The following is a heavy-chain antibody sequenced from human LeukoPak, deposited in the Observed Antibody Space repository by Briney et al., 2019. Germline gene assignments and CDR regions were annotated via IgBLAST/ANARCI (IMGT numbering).Heavy chain of an antibody. D-gene: IGHD1-26*01. CDR3: SRSGGDGATGE. J-gene: IGHJ4*02. CDR1: GFTFSASA. CDR2: IASKGKNYAT. V-gene: IGHV3-73*01. Sequence: GGPLKLSCATSGFTFSASAINWVRQASGKGLEWVGRIASKGKNYATEYAASVKGRFTISRDDSKSTAYLQMNSLKTEDTAVYYCSRSGGDGATGEWGQGTLVTVSS.